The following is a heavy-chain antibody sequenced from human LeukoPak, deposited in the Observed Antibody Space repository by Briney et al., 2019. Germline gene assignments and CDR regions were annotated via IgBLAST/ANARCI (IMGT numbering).Heavy chain of an antibody. D-gene: IGHD3-3*01. CDR1: GDSVSSNNAA. CDR3: AKDFASRFDP. Sequence: SQTLSLTCAISGDSVSSNNAAWNWIRQSPSRGLEWLGRTYYRSRWYNDYALSVRGRITINPDTSKNHFSLHLNSVTPEDTAVYYCAKDFASRFDPWGQGTLVTVSS. J-gene: IGHJ5*02. V-gene: IGHV6-1*01. CDR2: TYYRSRWYN.